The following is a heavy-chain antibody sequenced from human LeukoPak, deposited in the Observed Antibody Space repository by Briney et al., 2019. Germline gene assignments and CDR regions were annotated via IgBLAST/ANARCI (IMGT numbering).Heavy chain of an antibody. V-gene: IGHV3-30*18. CDR2: ISYDGSNK. CDR1: GFTFSSYG. CDR3: ANLGYCSGGSCYFSSYYYGMDV. Sequence: GGSLRLSCAASGFTFSSYGMHWVRQAPGKGLEWVAVISYDGSNKYYADSVKGRFTISRDNSKNTLYLQMNSLRAEDTAVYYCANLGYCSGGSCYFSSYYYGMDVWGQGTTVTVSS. D-gene: IGHD2-15*01. J-gene: IGHJ6*02.